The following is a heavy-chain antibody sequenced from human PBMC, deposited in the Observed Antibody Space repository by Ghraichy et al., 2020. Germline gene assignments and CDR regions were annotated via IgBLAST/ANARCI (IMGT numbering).Heavy chain of an antibody. CDR2: IGTSGVDT. V-gene: IGHV3-23*01. Sequence: GESLNISCAASGITFSSYAMSWVRQAPGKGLEWVSAIGTSGVDTYYADSVKGRFTISRDNSKNTLYLHLSSLRLEDTAVYHCAKERGNTRESFDYWGQGALVTVSS. D-gene: IGHD2-15*01. CDR1: GITFSSYA. CDR3: AKERGNTRESFDY. J-gene: IGHJ4*02.